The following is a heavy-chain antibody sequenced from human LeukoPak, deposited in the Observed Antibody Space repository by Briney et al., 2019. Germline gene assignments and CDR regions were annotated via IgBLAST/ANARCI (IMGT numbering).Heavy chain of an antibody. V-gene: IGHV3-74*01. CDR2: INTDGSST. D-gene: IGHD1-26*01. Sequence: GGSLRLSCAASGFTFSSYWMHWVRQAPEEGLVWVSRINTDGSSTNYADSVKGRFTISRDNAKNTLYLQMNSLRAEDTAVYYCARDLMGAPGYWGQGTLVTVSS. CDR3: ARDLMGAPGY. J-gene: IGHJ4*02. CDR1: GFTFSSYW.